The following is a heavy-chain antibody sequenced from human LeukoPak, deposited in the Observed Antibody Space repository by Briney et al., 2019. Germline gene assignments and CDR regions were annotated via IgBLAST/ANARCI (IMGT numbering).Heavy chain of an antibody. Sequence: GGSLRPSCAASGFTFSGSAIHWVRQAPGKGLEWVGRIRSKANSYATAYAASVKGGFTISRDDSKNTAYLQMNSLKTEDTAVYYCTRFPRAGDDSVPSLGYWGQGTLVTVSS. D-gene: IGHD5/OR15-5a*01. CDR2: IRSKANSYAT. CDR1: GFTFSGSA. V-gene: IGHV3-73*01. CDR3: TRFPRAGDDSVPSLGY. J-gene: IGHJ4*02.